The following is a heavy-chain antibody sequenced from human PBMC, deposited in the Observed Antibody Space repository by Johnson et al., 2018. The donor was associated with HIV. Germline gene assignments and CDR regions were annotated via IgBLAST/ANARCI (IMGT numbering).Heavy chain of an antibody. J-gene: IGHJ3*02. CDR1: GFTFTSYA. Sequence: VQLVESGGGLVQPGRSLKLSCAASGFTFTSYAMSWVRQAPGKGLEWVSLITGSGGNTYNADSVKGRFTISRDNSKNTLYLQMNSLRAEDTAVYYCARVPNDAFDIWGQGKMVTVSS. CDR2: ITGSGGNT. CDR3: ARVPNDAFDI. V-gene: IGHV3-23*04.